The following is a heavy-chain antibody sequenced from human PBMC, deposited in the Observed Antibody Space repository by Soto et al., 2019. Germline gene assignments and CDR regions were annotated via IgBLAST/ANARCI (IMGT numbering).Heavy chain of an antibody. CDR2: IYYSGST. CDR3: ASVANNYDFWSGYYHTHGMDV. J-gene: IGHJ6*02. D-gene: IGHD3-3*01. CDR1: GGSISSGDYY. V-gene: IGHV4-30-4*01. Sequence: SETLSLTCTVSGGSISSGDYYWSWIRQPPGKGLEWIGYIYYSGSTYYNPSLKSRVTISVDTSKNQFSLKLSSVTAADTAVYYCASVANNYDFWSGYYHTHGMDVWGQGTTVTVSS.